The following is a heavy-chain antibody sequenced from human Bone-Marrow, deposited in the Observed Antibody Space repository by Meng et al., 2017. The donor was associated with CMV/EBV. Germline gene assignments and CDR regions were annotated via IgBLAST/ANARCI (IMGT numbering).Heavy chain of an antibody. J-gene: IGHJ4*02. CDR1: GFTFSSYA. V-gene: IGHV3-64*02. D-gene: IGHD3-10*01. CDR3: ARGWFGELPLYGY. CDR2: ISSNGGST. Sequence: GGSLRLSCAASGFTFSSYAMHWVRQAPGKGLEYVSAISSNGGSTYYADSVKGRFTISRDNSKNTLYLQMGSLRAEDMAVYYCARGWFGELPLYGYWGQATLVTVSS.